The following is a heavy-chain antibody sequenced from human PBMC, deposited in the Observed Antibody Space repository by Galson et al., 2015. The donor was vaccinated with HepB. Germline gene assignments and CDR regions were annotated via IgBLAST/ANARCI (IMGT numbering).Heavy chain of an antibody. CDR2: ISYDGSNK. CDR1: GFTFSSYG. J-gene: IGHJ3*02. D-gene: IGHD6-6*01. Sequence: LRLSCAASGFTFSSYGMHWVRQAPGKGLEWVAVISYDGSNKYYADSVKGRFTISRDNAKNSLYLQMNSLRAEDTALYYCAKDEQQLVGAFDIWGQGTMVTVSS. CDR3: AKDEQQLVGAFDI. V-gene: IGHV3-30*18.